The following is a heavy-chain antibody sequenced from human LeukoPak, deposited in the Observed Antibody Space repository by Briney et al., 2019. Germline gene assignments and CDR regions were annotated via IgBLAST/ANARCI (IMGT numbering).Heavy chain of an antibody. CDR3: ARDYDFWRGLGTWSDP. CDR2: IYHSGST. CDR1: GYSISSGHY. V-gene: IGHV4-38-2*02. J-gene: IGHJ5*02. Sequence: SDTLSLTCTVCGYSISSGHYWDWIRPPPGKGLEWIGSIYHSGSTYYNPSLKSRDTITVDQSKNQFSPKLCSVTADDSAVYCCARDYDFWRGLGTWSDPWGQGTLVTVSS. D-gene: IGHD3-3*01.